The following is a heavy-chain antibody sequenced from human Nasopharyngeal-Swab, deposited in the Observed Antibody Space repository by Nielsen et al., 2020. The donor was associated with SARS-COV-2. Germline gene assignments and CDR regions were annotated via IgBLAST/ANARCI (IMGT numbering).Heavy chain of an antibody. Sequence: GESLKISCAASGFTFSSYWMSWVRQAPGKGLEWVANIKRDGSEKYYVDSVKGRFTISRDNAKNSLYLQMNSLRAEDTAVYYCARDQRSYFDYWGQGTLVTVSS. V-gene: IGHV3-7*03. CDR1: GFTFSSYW. J-gene: IGHJ4*02. CDR3: ARDQRSYFDY. CDR2: IKRDGSEK.